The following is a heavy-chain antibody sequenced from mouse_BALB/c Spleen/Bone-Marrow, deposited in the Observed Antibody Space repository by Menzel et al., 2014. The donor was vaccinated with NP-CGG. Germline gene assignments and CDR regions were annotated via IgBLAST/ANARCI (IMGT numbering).Heavy chain of an antibody. J-gene: IGHJ3*01. V-gene: IGHV1S81*02. CDR3: ARYYGSAWFAY. Sequence: QVHVKQSGADLVKPGASVRLSCKASGYSFTTYWIHWVKQRPGQGPEWIGEINPSNGRTNYNEKFTRKATLTVDKSSSTAYMQLSSLTSEDSAVYYCARYYGSAWFAYWGQGPLVTVSA. CDR2: INPSNGRT. CDR1: GYSFTTYW. D-gene: IGHD1-1*01.